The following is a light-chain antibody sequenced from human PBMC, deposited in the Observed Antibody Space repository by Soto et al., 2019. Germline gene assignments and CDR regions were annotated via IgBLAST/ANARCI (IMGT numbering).Light chain of an antibody. J-gene: IGLJ1*01. CDR3: CSYAGSSTYV. CDR1: SSDVGSYNL. Sequence: QSVLTQPASVSGSPGQSITISCTGTSSDVGSYNLVSWYQQHPGKAHKLMIYEGSKRPSGVSNRFSGSKSGNTASLTISGLQAEYEADYYCCSYAGSSTYVFGTGPKLT. V-gene: IGLV2-23*01. CDR2: EGS.